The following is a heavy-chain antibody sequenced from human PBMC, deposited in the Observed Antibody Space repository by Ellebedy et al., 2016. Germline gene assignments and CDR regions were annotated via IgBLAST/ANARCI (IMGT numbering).Heavy chain of an antibody. D-gene: IGHD1-26*01. CDR2: IIPIFCTA. V-gene: IGHV1-69*13. CDR1: GGTFSSYA. J-gene: IGHJ4*02. Sequence: SVKVSCXASGGTFSSYAISWVRQAPGQGLEWMGGIIPIFCTANYAQKFQGRVTITADESTSTAYMELSSLRSEDTAVYYCARDRHSGNYLFDYWGQGTLVTVSS. CDR3: ARDRHSGNYLFDY.